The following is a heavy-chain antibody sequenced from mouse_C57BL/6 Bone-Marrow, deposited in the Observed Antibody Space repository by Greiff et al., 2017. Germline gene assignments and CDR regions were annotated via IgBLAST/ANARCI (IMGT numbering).Heavy chain of an antibody. J-gene: IGHJ1*03. D-gene: IGHD1-1*01. CDR1: GFTFSDYG. Sequence: EVQLVESGGGLVKPGGSLKLSCAASGFTFSDYGMHWVRQAPEKGLEWVAYISSGSSTIYYADTVKGRFTISRDNAKNNLFLQMTSLRSEDTAMYYCAREGWDYYGSSYPHWYFDVWGTGTTVTVSS. V-gene: IGHV5-17*01. CDR3: AREGWDYYGSSYPHWYFDV. CDR2: ISSGSSTI.